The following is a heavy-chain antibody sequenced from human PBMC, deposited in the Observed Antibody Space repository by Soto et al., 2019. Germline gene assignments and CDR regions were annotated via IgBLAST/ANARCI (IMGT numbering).Heavy chain of an antibody. CDR1: GDSVSSNSAA. D-gene: IGHD1-26*01. V-gene: IGHV6-1*01. CDR3: ARDLGATGPDVNNWFYX. Sequence: SQSLSLTCAISGDSVSSNSAAWNWIRQSPSRGLECVGRTYYRSKWYNYYAVSLKSRITINPDTSKNQFSLQLNSVTPEDTAVYYRARDLGATGPDVNNWFYXWGQGTLVTVSX. J-gene: IGHJ5*02. CDR2: TYYRSKWYN.